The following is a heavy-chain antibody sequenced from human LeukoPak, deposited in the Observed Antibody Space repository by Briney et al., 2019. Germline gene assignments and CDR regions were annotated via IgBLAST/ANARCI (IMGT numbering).Heavy chain of an antibody. CDR1: GYTFTSYY. Sequence: ASVKVSCKASGYTFTSYYMHWVRQAPGQGLEWMGIINPSGGSTSYAQKFQGRVTMTRDTSTSTVYMELSSLRSEDTAVYYCARLGYYDILTGYYRGTPRPDAFDIWGQGTMVTVSS. D-gene: IGHD3-9*01. J-gene: IGHJ3*02. CDR3: ARLGYYDILTGYYRGTPRPDAFDI. V-gene: IGHV1-46*01. CDR2: INPSGGST.